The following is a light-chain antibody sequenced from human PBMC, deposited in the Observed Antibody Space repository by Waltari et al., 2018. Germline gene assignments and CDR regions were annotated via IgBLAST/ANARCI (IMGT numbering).Light chain of an antibody. J-gene: IGKJ1*01. Sequence: DIVMTQSPDSLAVSLGERATINCKSSQSVLYSSNNKNYLTWYQQKPGQHPKLLIYWASTRASGVPDRFSGSESGTDFTLTISSLQAEDVAVYYCQQYYSTPWTFGQGTKVEIK. CDR2: WAS. CDR1: QSVLYSSNNKNY. CDR3: QQYYSTPWT. V-gene: IGKV4-1*01.